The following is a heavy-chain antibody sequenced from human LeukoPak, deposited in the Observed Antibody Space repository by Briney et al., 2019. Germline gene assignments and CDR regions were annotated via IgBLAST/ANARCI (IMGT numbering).Heavy chain of an antibody. Sequence: PSQTLSLTCAVSGYSISSGYYWGWIRQPPGKGLEWIGSIYHSGSTYYNPSLKSRVTISVDTSKNQFSLKLSSVTAADTAVYYCARDKKEEVPAAAGWFDPWGQGTLVPVSS. CDR3: ARDKKEEVPAAAGWFDP. D-gene: IGHD2-2*01. V-gene: IGHV4-38-2*02. CDR1: GYSISSGYY. J-gene: IGHJ5*02. CDR2: IYHSGST.